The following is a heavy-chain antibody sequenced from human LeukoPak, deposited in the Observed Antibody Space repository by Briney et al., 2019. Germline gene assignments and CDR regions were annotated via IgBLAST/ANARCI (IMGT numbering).Heavy chain of an antibody. CDR2: ISYSGST. V-gene: IGHV4-31*03. D-gene: IGHD5-12*01. CDR3: ARDLCHSGYDCPDFDH. Sequence: SQTLSLTCTVSGDSLSSGGYHWTWIRQHPGKGLERIGYISYSGSTYYNPSLKSRINISMDTSKNQFSLSLTSVTAADTAVYYCARDLCHSGYDCPDFDHWGQGTLVTVSS. J-gene: IGHJ4*02. CDR1: GDSLSSGGYH.